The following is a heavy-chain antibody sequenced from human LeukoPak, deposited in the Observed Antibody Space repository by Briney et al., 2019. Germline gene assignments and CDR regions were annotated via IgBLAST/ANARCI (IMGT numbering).Heavy chain of an antibody. Sequence: GGSLRLSCAASGFTFSSYDIHWVRQAIGKGLEWVSGIGTAGEIYYPGSVKGRFTISRENAKNSLYLQMNSLRAGDTAVYYCARAAYSSTWYSRYFDLWGRGALVTVSS. V-gene: IGHV3-13*01. J-gene: IGHJ2*01. CDR3: ARAAYSSTWYSRYFDL. CDR2: IGTAGEI. CDR1: GFTFSSYD. D-gene: IGHD6-13*01.